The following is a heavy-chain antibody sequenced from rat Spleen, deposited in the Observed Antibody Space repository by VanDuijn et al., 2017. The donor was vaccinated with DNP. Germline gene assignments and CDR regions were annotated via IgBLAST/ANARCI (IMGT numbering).Heavy chain of an antibody. CDR1: GFTFSDFN. D-gene: IGHD5-1*01. Sequence: EVHLVESGGGLVQPGRSLKLSCAASGFTFSDFNMAWVRQAPKEGLEWVATIIYDGTRTYYRDSVKGRFTLARDNAKSTLYLQMDSLRSEDTATYYCARQTGGVDYWGQGVMVTVSS. V-gene: IGHV5-7*01. CDR2: IIYDGTRT. J-gene: IGHJ2*01. CDR3: ARQTGGVDY.